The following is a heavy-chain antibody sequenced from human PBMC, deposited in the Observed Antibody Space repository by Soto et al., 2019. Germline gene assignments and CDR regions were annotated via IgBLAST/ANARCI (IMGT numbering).Heavy chain of an antibody. CDR2: INPNTGGT. V-gene: IGHV1-2*04. Sequence: QVQLVQSRDEVKKPGASVKVSCKTSGYTFTGYYMHWVRQAPGQVLEWMRWINPNTGGTNYAQKFQLWLTITRDTSISTAYMELSSLRSDDTAVYYCARSSRSRDTRCHYDWFDTWVQGTLVTVSS. J-gene: IGHJ5*02. CDR3: ARSSRSRDTRCHYDWFDT. D-gene: IGHD6-13*01. CDR1: GYTFTGYY.